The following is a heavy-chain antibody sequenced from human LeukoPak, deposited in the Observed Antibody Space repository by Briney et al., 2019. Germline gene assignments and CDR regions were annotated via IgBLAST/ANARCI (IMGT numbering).Heavy chain of an antibody. CDR2: FDPEDGET. D-gene: IGHD2-15*01. Sequence: ASVKVSCKVSGYTLTELSMHWVRQAPGKGLEWMGGFDPEDGETIYAQKFQGRVTMTEDTSTDTAYMELSSLRSEDTAVYYCATAATQRYYYYYGMDVWAKGPTSPAS. CDR3: ATAATQRYYYYYGMDV. CDR1: GYTLTELS. V-gene: IGHV1-24*01. J-gene: IGHJ6*02.